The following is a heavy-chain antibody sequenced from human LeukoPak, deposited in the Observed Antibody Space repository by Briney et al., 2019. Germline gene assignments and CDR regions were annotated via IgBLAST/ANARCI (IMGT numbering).Heavy chain of an antibody. V-gene: IGHV3-21*01. CDR3: ARVGEVVAATSVGDY. CDR2: ISGGSTYM. CDR1: GFAFTNAW. J-gene: IGHJ4*02. D-gene: IGHD2-15*01. Sequence: GGSLRLSCTASGFAFTNAWMTWVRQAPGMGLEWVSFISGGSTYMYYADSVKGRFTISRDNAKSSLHLQMNSLRAEDTAVYYCARVGEVVAATSVGDYWGQGTLVTVSS.